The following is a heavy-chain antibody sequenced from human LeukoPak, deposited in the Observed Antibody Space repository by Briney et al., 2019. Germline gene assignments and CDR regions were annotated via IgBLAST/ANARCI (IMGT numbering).Heavy chain of an antibody. Sequence: SETLSLTCTVSGGSISSSSYYWGWIRQPPGKGLEWIVNIYYSGSTYYNPSLKSRITISVDTSKNQFSLKLSSVTAADTAVYYCAREAYCGGDCYSGFDYWGQGTLVTVSS. J-gene: IGHJ4*02. D-gene: IGHD2-21*02. V-gene: IGHV4-39*07. CDR1: GGSISSSSYY. CDR2: IYYSGST. CDR3: AREAYCGGDCYSGFDY.